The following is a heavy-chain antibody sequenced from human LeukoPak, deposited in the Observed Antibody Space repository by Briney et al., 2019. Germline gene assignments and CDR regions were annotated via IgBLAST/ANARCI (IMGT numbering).Heavy chain of an antibody. Sequence: GGSLILSCTASGFTFSSYWMHWVRQAPGKGLVWVSRINSDGSGTTYADSVKGRFTISRDNSKNTLYLQMNSLRAEDTAVYYCAKGRPSYGSGSYYILDYWGQGTLVTVSS. CDR1: GFTFSSYW. CDR3: AKGRPSYGSGSYYILDY. J-gene: IGHJ4*02. CDR2: INSDGSGT. V-gene: IGHV3-74*01. D-gene: IGHD3-10*01.